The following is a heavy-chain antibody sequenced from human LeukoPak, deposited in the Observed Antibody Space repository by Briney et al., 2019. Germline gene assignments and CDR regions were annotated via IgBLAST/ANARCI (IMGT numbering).Heavy chain of an antibody. J-gene: IGHJ5*02. CDR3: AKGTGINHYHWIDP. CDR1: KVTFSDYA. V-gene: IGHV3-23*01. Sequence: GGSLRLSCAASKVTFSDYAMNWVRQAPGKGLEWVSGISGSGGNTYYADSVKGRFTISRDNSKNALYLQMNSLRAEDTALYYCAKGTGINHYHWIDPWGQGTQVTVSS. CDR2: ISGSGGNT. D-gene: IGHD3/OR15-3a*01.